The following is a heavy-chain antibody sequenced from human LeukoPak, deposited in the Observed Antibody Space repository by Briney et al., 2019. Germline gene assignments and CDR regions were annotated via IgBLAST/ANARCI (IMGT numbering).Heavy chain of an antibody. D-gene: IGHD6-19*01. CDR2: IWFDGSNQ. CDR1: GFTFSTYG. V-gene: IGHV3-33*01. CDR3: ARDRGSGDSFDL. Sequence: GGSLRLSCAASGFTFSTYGMHSVRQAPRKGLEWVAVIWFDGSNQYYVDSVRGRFSISRDNSKHTLYLQMNTLRAEDTGVYYCARDRGSGDSFDLWGQGAMVTVSS. J-gene: IGHJ3*01.